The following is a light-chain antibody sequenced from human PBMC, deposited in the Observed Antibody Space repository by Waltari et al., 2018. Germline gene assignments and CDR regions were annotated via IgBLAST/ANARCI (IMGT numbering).Light chain of an antibody. CDR2: EVT. CDR1: SSDVGTYNL. Sequence: QSALTQPASVSGSPGQPITISCTGTSSDVGTYNLVSWYQQHPGKGPKLMIYEVTKRPSGVSNRFSGSKSGNTASLTISGLQAEDEAEYYCCSYAGSKFYVFGTGTKVTVL. J-gene: IGLJ1*01. V-gene: IGLV2-23*02. CDR3: CSYAGSKFYV.